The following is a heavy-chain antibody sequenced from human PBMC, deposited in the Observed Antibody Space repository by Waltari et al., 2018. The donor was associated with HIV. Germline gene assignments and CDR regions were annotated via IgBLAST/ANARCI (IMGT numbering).Heavy chain of an antibody. CDR2: ISSSSSYI. CDR3: ASGLGGSGTGGY. V-gene: IGHV3-21*01. CDR1: GFTFSSYS. D-gene: IGHD3-10*01. Sequence: EVQLVESGGGLVKPGGSLRLSCAASGFTFSSYSMNWVRQAPGKGLEWVSSISSSSSYIYYADSVKGRFTISRDNAKNSLYLQMNSLRAEDTAVYYCASGLGGSGTGGYWGQGTLVTVSS. J-gene: IGHJ4*02.